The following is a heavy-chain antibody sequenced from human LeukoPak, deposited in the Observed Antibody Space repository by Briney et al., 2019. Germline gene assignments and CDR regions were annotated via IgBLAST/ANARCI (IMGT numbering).Heavy chain of an antibody. D-gene: IGHD3-3*01. Sequence: PGGSLRLSCAASGFTFSSYSMNWVRQAPGKGLEWVAVILYDGSNKYYADFVKGRFTISRDNSKNTLYLQMNSLRPEDTAVYYCAKDFYDFWSGYYLVPPMDVWGKGTTVTVSS. CDR3: AKDFYDFWSGYYLVPPMDV. J-gene: IGHJ6*03. CDR1: GFTFSSYS. V-gene: IGHV3-30*18. CDR2: ILYDGSNK.